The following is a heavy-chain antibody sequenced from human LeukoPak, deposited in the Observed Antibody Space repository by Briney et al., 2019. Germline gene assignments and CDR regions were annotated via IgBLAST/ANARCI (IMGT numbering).Heavy chain of an antibody. CDR2: LRYDGSNK. Sequence: AGGSLRLSCAASGFTFSSYGMHWVRQAPGKGLEWVAFLRYDGSNKYYADSVKGRFTISRDNSKNTLYLLMNSLRAEDTAVYYCAKDYCSSTSCIPGDYYYYYYMDVWGKGTTVTVSS. J-gene: IGHJ6*03. CDR1: GFTFSSYG. CDR3: AKDYCSSTSCIPGDYYYYYYMDV. D-gene: IGHD2-2*01. V-gene: IGHV3-30*02.